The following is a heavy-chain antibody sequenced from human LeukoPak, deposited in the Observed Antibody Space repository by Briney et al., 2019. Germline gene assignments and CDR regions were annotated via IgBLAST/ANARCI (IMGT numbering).Heavy chain of an antibody. CDR3: ARDSSPYDSSAYWDAFDI. J-gene: IGHJ3*02. D-gene: IGHD3-22*01. V-gene: IGHV3-7*01. CDR2: IKQDGSEK. CDR1: GFTFSSYT. Sequence: PGGSLRLSCAASGFTFSSYTMNWVRQAPGKGLEWVANIKQDGSEKYYVDSVKGRITISRDNAKNSLYLQMNSLRGEDTAVYYCARDSSPYDSSAYWDAFDIWGQGTMVTVSS.